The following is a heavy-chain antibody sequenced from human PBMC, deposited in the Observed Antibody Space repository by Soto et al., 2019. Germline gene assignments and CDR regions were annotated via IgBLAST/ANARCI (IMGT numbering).Heavy chain of an antibody. J-gene: IGHJ6*04. CDR2: ISAYNGNT. CDR3: ARDTRGIVVVPAASLDV. CDR1: GGTFSSYA. Sequence: ASVKVSCKASGGTFSSYAISWVRQAPGQGLEWMGWISAYNGNTNYAQKLQGRVTMTTDTSTSTAYMELRSLRSDDTAVYYCARDTRGIVVVPAASLDVWGKGTTVTVSS. V-gene: IGHV1-18*01. D-gene: IGHD2-2*01.